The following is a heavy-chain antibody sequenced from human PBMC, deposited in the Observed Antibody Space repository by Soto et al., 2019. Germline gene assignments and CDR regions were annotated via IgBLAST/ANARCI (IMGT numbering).Heavy chain of an antibody. Sequence: ASVMVSCKASGYTFTSYAMNWVRQAPGQGLEWMGWINTNTGNPTYAQGFTGRFVFSLDTSVSTAYLQISSLKAEDTAVYYCASASIVVVPAATDPHAFDIWGQGTMVTVSS. D-gene: IGHD2-2*01. J-gene: IGHJ3*02. CDR2: INTNTGNP. V-gene: IGHV7-4-1*02. CDR1: GYTFTSYA. CDR3: ASASIVVVPAATDPHAFDI.